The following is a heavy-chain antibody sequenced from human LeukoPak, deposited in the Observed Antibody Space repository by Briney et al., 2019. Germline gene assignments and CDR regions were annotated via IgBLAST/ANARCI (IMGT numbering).Heavy chain of an antibody. J-gene: IGHJ3*02. Sequence: PGGSLRLSCAASGFTFSSYAMSWVRQAPGKGREWVSAISGSGGSTYYADSVKGRFTISRDNSKNTLYLQMNSLRAEDTAVYYCAKDRAGDSGSYYDAFDIWGQGTMVTVSS. D-gene: IGHD1-26*01. CDR2: ISGSGGST. V-gene: IGHV3-23*01. CDR1: GFTFSSYA. CDR3: AKDRAGDSGSYYDAFDI.